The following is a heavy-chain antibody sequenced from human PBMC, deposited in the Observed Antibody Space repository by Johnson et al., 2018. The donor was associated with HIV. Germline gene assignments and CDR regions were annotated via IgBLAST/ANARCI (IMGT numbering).Heavy chain of an antibody. Sequence: MLLVESGGGVVRPGGSLRLPCAASGFTFDDYGMSWVRQAPGKGLEWVSGINWNGGSTGYADSVKGRFPISRANAKNSLYLQMNSLRAEDTDLYYCARSVGYYDSSGYYYVDAFDIWGQGTMVTVSS. V-gene: IGHV3-20*04. CDR3: ARSVGYYDSSGYYYVDAFDI. J-gene: IGHJ3*02. D-gene: IGHD3-22*01. CDR2: INWNGGST. CDR1: GFTFDDYG.